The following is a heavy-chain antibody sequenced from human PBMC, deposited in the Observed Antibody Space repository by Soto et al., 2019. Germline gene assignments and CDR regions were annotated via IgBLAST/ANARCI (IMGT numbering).Heavy chain of an antibody. CDR1: GCTFINAW. Sequence: PGGSLRLSCAASGCTFINAWMNWVRQAPGKGLEWVGRIKSKTDGGTTDYAAPVKGRFTISRDDSKNTLYLQMNSLKTEDAAVYYCTTDGSYGYYGMDVWGQGTTVTVSS. D-gene: IGHD5-18*01. CDR3: TTDGSYGYYGMDV. J-gene: IGHJ6*02. V-gene: IGHV3-15*07. CDR2: IKSKTDGGTT.